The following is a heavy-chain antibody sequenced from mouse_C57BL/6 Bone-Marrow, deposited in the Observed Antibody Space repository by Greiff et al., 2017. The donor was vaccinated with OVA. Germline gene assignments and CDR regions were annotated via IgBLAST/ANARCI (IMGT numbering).Heavy chain of an antibody. J-gene: IGHJ2*01. CDR3: ARALTTRVWYFDY. CDR2: IDPANGNT. D-gene: IGHD1-1*01. Sequence: ESVAELVRPGASVKLSCTASGFNIKNTYMHWVKQRPEQGLEWIGRIDPANGNTKYAPKFQGKATITADTSSNTAYLQRSSLTSEDTAIYYCARALTTRVWYFDYEGQGTTLTVTA. CDR1: GFNIKNTY. V-gene: IGHV14-3*01.